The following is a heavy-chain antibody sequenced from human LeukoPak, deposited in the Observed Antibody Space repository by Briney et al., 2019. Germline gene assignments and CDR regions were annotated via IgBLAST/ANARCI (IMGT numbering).Heavy chain of an antibody. J-gene: IGHJ4*02. Sequence: GGSLRLSCTASGFTFSDYYMSWIRQAPGKGLEWVSSISSAGNTIFYADSVKGRFTISRDNAKNSVYLQMNSLRADDTAVHSCASSHGGLRSNDYWGQGTLVSVSS. CDR3: ASSHGGLRSNDY. D-gene: IGHD3-16*01. CDR1: GFTFSDYY. V-gene: IGHV3-11*01. CDR2: ISSAGNTI.